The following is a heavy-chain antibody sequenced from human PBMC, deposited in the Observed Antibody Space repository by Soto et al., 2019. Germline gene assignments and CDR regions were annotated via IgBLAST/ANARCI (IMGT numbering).Heavy chain of an antibody. Sequence: SETLSLTCAVYGGSFSGYYWSWIRQPPRKGLEWIGEINHSGSTNYNPSLKSRVTISVDTSKNQFSLKLSSVTAADTAVYYCARGSMITFGGVIVGHMDVWGQGTTVTVCS. D-gene: IGHD3-16*02. V-gene: IGHV4-34*01. J-gene: IGHJ6*02. CDR2: INHSGST. CDR1: GGSFSGYY. CDR3: ARGSMITFGGVIVGHMDV.